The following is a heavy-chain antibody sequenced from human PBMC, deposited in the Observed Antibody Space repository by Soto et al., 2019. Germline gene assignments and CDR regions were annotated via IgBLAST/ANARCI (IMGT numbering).Heavy chain of an antibody. Sequence: GGSLRLSCVASGFTFSSFAMTWVRQAPGKGLEWVSTLSGSGGDTYYADSVNGRFTISRDKSKNTLYLQMDRLRVEDTAVYYCAKRGGYDYVWKSYRPDYWGQGTLFTVSS. CDR3: AKRGGYDYVWKSYRPDY. CDR2: LSGSGGDT. D-gene: IGHD3-16*02. V-gene: IGHV3-23*01. CDR1: GFTFSSFA. J-gene: IGHJ4*02.